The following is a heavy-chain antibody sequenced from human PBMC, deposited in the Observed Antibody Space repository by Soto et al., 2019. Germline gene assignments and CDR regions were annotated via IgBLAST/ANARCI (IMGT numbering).Heavy chain of an antibody. J-gene: IGHJ1*01. CDR2: ISGDGRVT. CDR3: ARARYFDSYFKEVCNN. D-gene: IGHD3-10*01. Sequence: QVQPVESGGGVVQPGGSLRLSCAASGFNFGDYAMHWVRQAPGKGLEWVAVISGDGRVTFYPDSVKGRFIISRDNSKSTLVRQLNSLRAEDTAVYYCARARYFDSYFKEVCNNWGQGSLVYVSS. V-gene: IGHV3-30-3*01. CDR1: GFNFGDYA.